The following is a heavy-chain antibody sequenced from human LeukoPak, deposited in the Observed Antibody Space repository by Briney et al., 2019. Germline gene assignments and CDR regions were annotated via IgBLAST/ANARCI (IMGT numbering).Heavy chain of an antibody. Sequence: PSETLSLTCTVSGGSISSYYWSWIRQPPGKGLEWIGNIYYSGSTNYNPSLKSRVTISADTSKNQFSLKLSSVTAADTAVYYCARLCRDSRQFFDPWGQGNLVTVSS. CDR2: IYYSGST. J-gene: IGHJ5*02. V-gene: IGHV4-59*08. CDR1: GGSISSYY. CDR3: ARLCRDSRQFFDP. D-gene: IGHD5-24*01.